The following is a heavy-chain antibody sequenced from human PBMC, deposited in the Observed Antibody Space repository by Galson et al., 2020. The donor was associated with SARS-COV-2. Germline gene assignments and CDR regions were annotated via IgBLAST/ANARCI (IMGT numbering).Heavy chain of an antibody. CDR2: IWYDGSNK. V-gene: IGHV3-33*06. D-gene: IGHD5-18*01. Sequence: GGSLRLSCAASGFTFSSYGMHWVRQAPGKGLEWVAVIWYDGSNKYYADSVKGRFTISRDNSKNTLYLQMNSLRAEDTAVYYCAKPRIHLWSDDAFDIWGQGTMVTVSS. CDR1: GFTFSSYG. CDR3: AKPRIHLWSDDAFDI. J-gene: IGHJ3*02.